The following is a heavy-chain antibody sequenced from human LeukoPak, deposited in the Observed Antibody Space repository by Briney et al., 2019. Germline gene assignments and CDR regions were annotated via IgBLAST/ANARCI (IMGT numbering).Heavy chain of an antibody. CDR2: ISPYDGDT. CDR3: ARDYCTRGGDCYKEDLFDP. Sequence: AASVTVSCTASGYTFAIYGISWVRQAPGQGLEWMAWISPYDGDTNYAQNFEGRVTMTTETSTSTAYMELRSLRFDDTAIYYCARDYCTRGGDCYKEDLFDPWGQGTLVTVSS. CDR1: GYTFAIYG. V-gene: IGHV1-18*01. J-gene: IGHJ5*02. D-gene: IGHD2-21*02.